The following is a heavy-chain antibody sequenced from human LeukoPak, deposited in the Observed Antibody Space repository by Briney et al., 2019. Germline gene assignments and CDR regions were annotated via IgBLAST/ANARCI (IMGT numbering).Heavy chain of an antibody. CDR3: AKDRVVVTATGNWFDP. Sequence: GGSLRLSCAASGFTFSSYAMNWVRQAPGKGLEWVSTISGSAGSTYYADSVKGRFTISRDNSKNTLYLQMNSLRAEDTAVYYCAKDRVVVTATGNWFDPWGQGTLVTVSS. D-gene: IGHD2-15*01. CDR1: GFTFSSYA. V-gene: IGHV3-23*01. CDR2: ISGSAGST. J-gene: IGHJ5*02.